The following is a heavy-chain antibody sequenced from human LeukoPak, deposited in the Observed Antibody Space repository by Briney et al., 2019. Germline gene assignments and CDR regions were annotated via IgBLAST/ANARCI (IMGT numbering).Heavy chain of an antibody. J-gene: IGHJ6*02. D-gene: IGHD5-18*01. CDR3: ARVNSYYYYYGMDV. CDR1: GGSISSGDYY. V-gene: IGHV4-30-4*01. CDR2: IYYSGST. Sequence: SETLSLTCTVSGGSISSGDYYWSWIRQSPGKGLEWIGYIYYSGSTYYNPSPKSRVTISVDTSKNQFSLKLSSVTAADTAVYYCARVNSYYYYYGMDVWGQGTTVTVSS.